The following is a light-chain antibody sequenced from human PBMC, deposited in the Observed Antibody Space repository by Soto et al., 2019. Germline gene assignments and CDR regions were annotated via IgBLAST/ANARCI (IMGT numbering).Light chain of an antibody. CDR2: DAS. Sequence: DIVLTQSPGTLSLSPGERVTLSCRASQFVTSNYLAWYQQKPGQAPRLLIYDASSRATGIPDRFSGSGSGTDFSRTSSRGEPEDFAVYYCQQYGRSVWTFGQGTKVEIK. J-gene: IGKJ1*01. CDR1: QFVTSNY. CDR3: QQYGRSVWT. V-gene: IGKV3-20*01.